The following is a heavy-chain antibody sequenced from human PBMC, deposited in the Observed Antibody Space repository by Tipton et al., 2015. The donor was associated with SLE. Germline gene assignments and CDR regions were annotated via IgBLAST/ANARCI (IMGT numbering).Heavy chain of an antibody. CDR1: GFTFSSYG. Sequence: SGFTFSSYGMHWVRQAPGKGLEWVAFIRYDGSNKYYADSVKGRFTISRDNSKNTLYLQMNSLRAEDTAVYYCAKDRGSLTYFDYWGQGTLVTVSS. V-gene: IGHV3-30*02. CDR3: AKDRGSLTYFDY. CDR2: IRYDGSNK. J-gene: IGHJ4*02. D-gene: IGHD1-26*01.